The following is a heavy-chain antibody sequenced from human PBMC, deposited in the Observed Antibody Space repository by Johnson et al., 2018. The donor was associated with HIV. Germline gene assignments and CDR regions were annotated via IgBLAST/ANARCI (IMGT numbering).Heavy chain of an antibody. CDR2: IGADGDT. V-gene: IGHV3-13*01. CDR3: ARPQGKYNWNDLSALEI. CDR1: GFTFSTYD. Sequence: VQLVESGGGLVQPGGSLRLSCAASGFTFSTYDMHWVRQAIGKGLEWVSVIGADGDTYYADSVKGRFTISRDSSKNTLYLQMNSLRAEDTAVYYCARPQGKYNWNDLSALEIWGQGTMVTVSS. J-gene: IGHJ3*02. D-gene: IGHD1-20*01.